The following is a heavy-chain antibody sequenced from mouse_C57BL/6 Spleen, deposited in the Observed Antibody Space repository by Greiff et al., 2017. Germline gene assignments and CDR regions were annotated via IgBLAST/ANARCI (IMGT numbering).Heavy chain of an antibody. CDR3: ARRSGDYFAY. J-gene: IGHJ2*01. Sequence: VQLQQPGPELVKPGASVKISCKASGYAFSSSWMTWVKQRPGQGLEWIGRIYPGDGDTNYNGKFKGKATLTVDTSSSTAYMQLSSLTSEDAAVYFCARRSGDYFAYWGQGTPLTVSS. CDR1: GYAFSSSW. CDR2: IYPGDGDT. V-gene: IGHV1-82*01.